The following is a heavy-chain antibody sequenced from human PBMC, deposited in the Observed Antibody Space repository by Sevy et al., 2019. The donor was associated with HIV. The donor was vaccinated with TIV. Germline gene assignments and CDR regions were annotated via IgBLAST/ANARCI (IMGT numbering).Heavy chain of an antibody. CDR3: SRADYYGSDGGYYGMDV. J-gene: IGHJ6*02. V-gene: IGHV3-49*03. CDR2: IRSKVYGGTT. Sequence: GGSLRLSCKVSGFTFGDYVMTWFRQAPGKGLEWVGFIRSKVYGGTTEYAASVKGRFIISRDDSKSIPYLRMNSLKTEDTGVYYCSRADYYGSDGGYYGMDVWGQGTTVTVSS. D-gene: IGHD3-10*01. CDR1: GFTFGDYV.